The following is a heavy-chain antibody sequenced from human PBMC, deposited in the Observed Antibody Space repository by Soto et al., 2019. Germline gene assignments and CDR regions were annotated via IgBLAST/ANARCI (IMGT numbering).Heavy chain of an antibody. Sequence: QVQLQESGPGLVKPSQTLSLTCTVSGGSISSGDYYWSWIRQPPGKGLEWIGSIYYSGSTYYNPTLKSRVTISVDTSKNQFSLNLNSVTAADTAVYYCASRHSSPYFDYWGQGTLVTVSS. V-gene: IGHV4-30-4*01. CDR1: GGSISSGDYY. D-gene: IGHD6-13*01. J-gene: IGHJ4*02. CDR3: ASRHSSPYFDY. CDR2: IYYSGST.